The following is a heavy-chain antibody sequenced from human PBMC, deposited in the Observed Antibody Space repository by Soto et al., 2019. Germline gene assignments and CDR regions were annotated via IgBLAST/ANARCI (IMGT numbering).Heavy chain of an antibody. D-gene: IGHD4-17*01. CDR3: AILEGPTVTILDAFDI. J-gene: IGHJ3*02. V-gene: IGHV1-69*01. CDR1: GGTFSSYA. CDR2: IIPIFGAA. Sequence: QVQLVQSGAEVKKPGSSVKVSCKASGGTFSSYAISWVRQAPGQGLEWMGGIIPIFGAANYAQKFQGRVTITADESTNTAYMGQRSLRSEYTAAYYCAILEGPTVTILDAFDIWGQWTMVTVSS.